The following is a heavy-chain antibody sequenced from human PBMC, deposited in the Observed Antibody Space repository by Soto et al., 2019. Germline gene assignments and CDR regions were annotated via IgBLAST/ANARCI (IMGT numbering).Heavy chain of an antibody. CDR1: GYSFTSYW. Sequence: GESLKISCKGSGYSFTSYWIGWVRQMPGKGLEWMGIIYPGDSDTRYSPSFQGQVTISADKSISTAYLQWSSLKASDTAMYYCARHIGSADDYGDYAGFDAFDIWGQGTMVTVSS. CDR2: IYPGDSDT. CDR3: ARHIGSADDYGDYAGFDAFDI. V-gene: IGHV5-51*01. D-gene: IGHD4-17*01. J-gene: IGHJ3*02.